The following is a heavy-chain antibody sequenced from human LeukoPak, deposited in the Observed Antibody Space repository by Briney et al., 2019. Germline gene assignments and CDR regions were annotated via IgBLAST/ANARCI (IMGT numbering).Heavy chain of an antibody. CDR3: ARVRRGDQGLGY. J-gene: IGHJ4*02. V-gene: IGHV4-34*01. D-gene: IGHD4-17*01. CDR1: GFTFSSYA. CDR2: INHSGST. Sequence: LRLSCAASGFTFSSYAMHWIRQPPGKGLEWIGEINHSGSTNYNPSLKSRVTISVDTSKNQFSLKLSSVTAADTAVYYCARVRRGDQGLGYWGQGTLVTVSS.